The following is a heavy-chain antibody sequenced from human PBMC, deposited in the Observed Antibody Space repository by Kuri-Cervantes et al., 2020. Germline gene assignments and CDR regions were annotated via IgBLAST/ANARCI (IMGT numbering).Heavy chain of an antibody. Sequence: ESLKISCAVYDGSFSGSSWTWIRQPAGKGLEWIGEMNHRGSTNYNPSLKSRVTISVDMSKNQFSLKLSSVTAADTAVYYCARDYSRSWSRAPFDYWGQGTLVTVSS. D-gene: IGHD6-13*01. CDR2: MNHRGST. V-gene: IGHV4-34*01. J-gene: IGHJ4*02. CDR3: ARDYSRSWSRAPFDY. CDR1: DGSFSGSS.